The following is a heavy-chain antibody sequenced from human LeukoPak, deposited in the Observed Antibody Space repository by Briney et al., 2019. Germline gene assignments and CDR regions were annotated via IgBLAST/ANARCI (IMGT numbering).Heavy chain of an antibody. CDR3: AKPVGDI. J-gene: IGHJ3*02. CDR2: SGTGGRT. D-gene: IGHD3-10*01. V-gene: IGHV3-23*01. CDR1: GFIFSDYV. Sequence: GGSLRLSCAGSGFIFSDYVMSWVRQAPGKGLEWVSGSGTGGRTYYADSVKGRFTISRDNSKKTVFLQMNSLRAEDTAVYYCAKPVGDIWGQGTMVTVSS.